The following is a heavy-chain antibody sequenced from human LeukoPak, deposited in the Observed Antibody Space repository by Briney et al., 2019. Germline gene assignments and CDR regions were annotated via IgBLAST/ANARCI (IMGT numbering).Heavy chain of an antibody. V-gene: IGHV4-39*07. CDR3: ARERSSSGGHSWFDP. CDR2: IYYTGVT. J-gene: IGHJ5*02. Sequence: SETLSLTCTVSGGYIITSGHYWGWIRQPPGKGLEWIGSIYYTGVTSTNPFFRSRMSISVDTSKNQFSLNLTSVTAADAAVYYCARERSSSGGHSWFDPWGQGTLVTVSS. D-gene: IGHD4-23*01. CDR1: GGYIITSGHY.